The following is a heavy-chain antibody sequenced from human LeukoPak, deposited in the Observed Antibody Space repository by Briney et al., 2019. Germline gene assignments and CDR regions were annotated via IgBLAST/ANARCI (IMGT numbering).Heavy chain of an antibody. V-gene: IGHV1-24*01. CDR1: GYTLTELS. D-gene: IGHD3-3*01. CDR2: LDPEDGET. CDR3: ARGRRELSYYDFWSGYQYYYGMDV. J-gene: IGHJ6*02. Sequence: ASVKVSCKVSGYTLTELSMHWVRQAPGKGLEWMGGLDPEDGETIYAQKFQGRVTMTEDTSTSTAYMELRSLRSDDTAVYYCARGRRELSYYDFWSGYQYYYGMDVGGQGTTVTVSS.